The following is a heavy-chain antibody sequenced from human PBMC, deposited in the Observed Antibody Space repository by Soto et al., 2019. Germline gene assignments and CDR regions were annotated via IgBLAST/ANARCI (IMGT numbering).Heavy chain of an antibody. D-gene: IGHD2-2*01. J-gene: IGHJ4*02. V-gene: IGHV1-46*01. CDR2: INPSGGSA. CDR3: AQAAGITAAPGTFDS. CDR1: GYIFSNYY. Sequence: ASVKVSCKTSGYIFSNYYLHWVRQAPGQGPQWMGVINPSGGSASYAQKFQGRVTVTRDTSTSSVYLELSRLRSEDTAVYYCAQAAGITAAPGTFDSWGQGTLVTFSS.